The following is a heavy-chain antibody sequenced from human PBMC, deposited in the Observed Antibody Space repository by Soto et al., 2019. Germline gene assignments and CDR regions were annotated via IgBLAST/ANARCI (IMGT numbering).Heavy chain of an antibody. Sequence: PGGSLRLSCAASGFTFSSYAMHWVRQAPGKGMEWVAVISYDGSNKYYADSVKGRFTISRDNSKNTLYLQMNSLRAEDTAVYYCARDYYGFNSGYGFSMDVWGQGTTVTVSS. V-gene: IGHV3-30-3*01. CDR2: ISYDGSNK. CDR3: ARDYYGFNSGYGFSMDV. J-gene: IGHJ6*02. D-gene: IGHD5-12*01. CDR1: GFTFSSYA.